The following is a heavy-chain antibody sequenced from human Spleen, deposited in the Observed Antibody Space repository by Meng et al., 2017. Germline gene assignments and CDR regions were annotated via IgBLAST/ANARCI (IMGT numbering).Heavy chain of an antibody. V-gene: IGHV1-8*01. D-gene: IGHD3-10*01. CDR2: MNPNSGNT. J-gene: IGHJ4*02. CDR1: GYTLTSYN. CDR3: ARDWGFGELLF. Sequence: VQLVHDGAKGKNPGASVKASWKASGYTLTSYNINWVRQATGQGLEWMGWMNPNSGNTGYAQKFQGRVTMTRNTSISTAYMELSSLRSEDTAVYYCARDWGFGELLFRGQGTLVTVSS.